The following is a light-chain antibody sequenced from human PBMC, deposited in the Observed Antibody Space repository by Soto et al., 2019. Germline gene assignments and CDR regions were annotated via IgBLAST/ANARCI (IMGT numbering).Light chain of an antibody. CDR1: QSVSGW. V-gene: IGKV1-5*01. J-gene: IGKJ4*01. CDR3: QQYAFYSVT. CDR2: DAS. Sequence: DIQMTQSPSSLSASVGDRVTITCRASQSVSGWLAWYQQKPGKAPKILIYDASTLESGVPLRFSGSGSGTEFTLPISSLQPDDFASYYCQQYAFYSVTFGGGTKVEI.